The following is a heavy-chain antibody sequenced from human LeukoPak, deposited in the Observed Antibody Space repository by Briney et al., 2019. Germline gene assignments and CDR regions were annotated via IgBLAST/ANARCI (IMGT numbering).Heavy chain of an antibody. Sequence: SETLSLTCAVSGGSISSGGYSWSWIRRPPGKGLEWIGYIYHSGSTYYNPSLKSRVTISVDRSKNQFSLKLSSVTAADTAVYYCARALGYSSSWYLDYWGQGTLVTVSS. CDR3: ARALGYSSSWYLDY. CDR2: IYHSGST. J-gene: IGHJ4*02. D-gene: IGHD6-13*01. CDR1: GGSISSGGYS. V-gene: IGHV4-30-2*01.